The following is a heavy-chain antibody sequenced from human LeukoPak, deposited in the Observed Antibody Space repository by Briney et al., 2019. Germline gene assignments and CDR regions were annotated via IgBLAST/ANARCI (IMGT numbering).Heavy chain of an antibody. J-gene: IGHJ4*02. D-gene: IGHD2-15*01. CDR3: ARHRYCSGGSCYVDY. V-gene: IGHV4-34*01. Sequence: SETLSLTCAVYGGSFSGYYWSWIRQPPGKGLEWIGEINHSGSTNYNPSLKSRVTISVDTSKNQFSLKLSSVTAADTAVYYCARHRYCSGGSCYVDYWGQGTLVTVSS. CDR2: INHSGST. CDR1: GGSFSGYY.